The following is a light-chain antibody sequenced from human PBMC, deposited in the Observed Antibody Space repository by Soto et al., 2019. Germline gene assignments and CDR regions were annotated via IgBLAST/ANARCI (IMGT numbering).Light chain of an antibody. Sequence: DIQMTQSPSSVSASVGDRVTITCRASQGISRWLAWYQQKPGKAPKLLVYAASSLQSGVPPRFSGSGSGTDFTLTISTLQPEDFATYYCQQANSFPITFGQGTRLEIK. CDR1: QGISRW. V-gene: IGKV1D-12*01. CDR3: QQANSFPIT. CDR2: AAS. J-gene: IGKJ5*01.